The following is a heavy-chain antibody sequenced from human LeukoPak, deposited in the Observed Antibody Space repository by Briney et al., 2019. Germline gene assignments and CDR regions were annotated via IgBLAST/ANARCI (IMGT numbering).Heavy chain of an antibody. CDR3: AKELEQQLVNSAVDY. D-gene: IGHD6-13*01. J-gene: IGHJ4*02. CDR1: GFTFSSYA. Sequence: GGSLRLSCAASGFTFSSYAMRWVRESTGKGLEWVSAISGSGGSTYYADSVKGRFTISRDNSKNTLYLQMNSLRAEDTAVYYCAKELEQQLVNSAVDYWGQGTLVTVSS. V-gene: IGHV3-23*01. CDR2: ISGSGGST.